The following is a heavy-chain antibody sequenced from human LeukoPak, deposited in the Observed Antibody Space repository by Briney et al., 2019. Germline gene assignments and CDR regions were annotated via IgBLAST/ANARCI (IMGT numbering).Heavy chain of an antibody. D-gene: IGHD3-10*01. J-gene: IGHJ4*02. CDR3: ARDAITMVRGVLGY. CDR1: GFTFSSYW. Sequence: PGGSLRLSCAASGFTFSSYWMNWARQAPGKGLEWVSSISSSSSYMYYADSMKGRFTISRDNAKNSLYLQMNSLRAEDTAVYYCARDAITMVRGVLGYWGQGTLVTVSS. CDR2: ISSSSSYM. V-gene: IGHV3-21*01.